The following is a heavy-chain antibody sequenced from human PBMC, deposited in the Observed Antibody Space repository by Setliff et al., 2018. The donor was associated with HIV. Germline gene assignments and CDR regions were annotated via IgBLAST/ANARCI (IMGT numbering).Heavy chain of an antibody. J-gene: IGHJ4*02. Sequence: GESLRLSCAASRFTFNSYSMNWVRQAPGKGLEWVSSISSSNSYKHYADSVKGRFTISRDNAKNSLYLQMNSLRVEDTAVYYCARDEDGYNHFDFWGQGTLVTVSS. CDR3: ARDEDGYNHFDF. D-gene: IGHD5-12*01. CDR1: RFTFNSYS. CDR2: ISSSNSYK. V-gene: IGHV3-21*01.